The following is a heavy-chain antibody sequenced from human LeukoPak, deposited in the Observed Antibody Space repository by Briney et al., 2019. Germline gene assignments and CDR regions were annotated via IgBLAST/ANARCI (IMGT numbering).Heavy chain of an antibody. CDR3: AKDRDYYGSGSDY. D-gene: IGHD3-10*01. V-gene: IGHV3-30*18. J-gene: IGHJ4*02. Sequence: GGSLRLSCAASGFTFNSYGMHWVRQAPGKGLEWVAVISYDGSYKYYADSVKGRFTISRDNSKNTLFLQMNSLRAEDTAIYYCAKDRDYYGSGSDYWGQGTLVTVSS. CDR1: GFTFNSYG. CDR2: ISYDGSYK.